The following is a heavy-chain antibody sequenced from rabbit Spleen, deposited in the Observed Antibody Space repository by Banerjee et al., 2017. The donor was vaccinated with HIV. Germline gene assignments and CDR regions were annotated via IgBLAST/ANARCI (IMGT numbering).Heavy chain of an antibody. V-gene: IGHV1S45*01. J-gene: IGHJ6*01. CDR1: GFDFSNSYY. D-gene: IGHD1-1*01. Sequence: QEQLVESGGGLVQPEGSLTLTCKASGFDFSNSYYMCWVRQAPGKGLECIACIYGGSGDSTWYASWAKGRFTISKTSSTTVTLQLTSLTAADTATYFCARDTSSSFSSYGMDLWGPGTLVTVS. CDR2: IYGGSGDST. CDR3: ARDTSSSFSSYGMDL.